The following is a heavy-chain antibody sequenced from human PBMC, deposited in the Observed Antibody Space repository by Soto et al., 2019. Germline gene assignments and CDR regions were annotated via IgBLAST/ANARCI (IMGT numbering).Heavy chain of an antibody. CDR2: ISHDGRIE. Sequence: QVHLVESGGGVVQPGRSLRLYCAASGFTFSSFALPWVRQAPGEGLEWVALISHDGRIENYADSVKGRFIISRDNSKNTVYMQMDSLRLEDTGVYYCARDGLPDDFRSGGYWFDPWGQGTQVTVSS. V-gene: IGHV3-30-3*01. CDR3: ARDGLPDDFRSGGYWFDP. J-gene: IGHJ5*02. CDR1: GFTFSSFA. D-gene: IGHD3-3*01.